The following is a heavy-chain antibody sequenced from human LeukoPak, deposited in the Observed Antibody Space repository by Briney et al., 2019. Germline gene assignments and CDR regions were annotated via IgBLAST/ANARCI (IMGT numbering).Heavy chain of an antibody. D-gene: IGHD6-6*01. CDR1: GFTFSSYS. Sequence: GGSLRLSCAASGFTFSSYSMNWVRQAPGKGLEWVSSISSSSSYIYYADSVKGRFTISRDNAKNSLYLQMNSLRAEDTAVYYCARGSYSSSSEGSGAAPPDYWGQGTLVTVSS. CDR2: ISSSSSYI. V-gene: IGHV3-21*01. CDR3: ARGSYSSSSEGSGAAPPDY. J-gene: IGHJ4*02.